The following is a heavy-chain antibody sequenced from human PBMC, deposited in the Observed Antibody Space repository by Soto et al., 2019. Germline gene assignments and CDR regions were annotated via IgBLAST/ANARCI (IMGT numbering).Heavy chain of an antibody. J-gene: IGHJ4*02. CDR3: ARDLPPVDY. V-gene: IGHV1-18*01. CDR2: ISAYNGNT. Sequence: QVQLVQSGAEVKKPGASVKVSCKASGYTFSSYFISWVRQAPGQGLEWMGWISAYNGNTNYAQNLKGSVTMTTATSTRTAYMELRSLRSDDTGVYYCARDLPPVDYWGQGTLVTVSS. CDR1: GYTFSSYF.